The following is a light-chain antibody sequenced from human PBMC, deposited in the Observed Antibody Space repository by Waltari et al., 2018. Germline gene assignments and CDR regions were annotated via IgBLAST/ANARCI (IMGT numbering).Light chain of an antibody. V-gene: IGKV4-1*01. CDR1: QSVLSSSNNRNY. CDR2: WAS. CDR3: QQCYTVPYT. Sequence: DIVLTQSPDSLAVSLGERATIKFRSSQSVLSSSNNRNYLGWYQQKPGKPPKLLLSWASTREFGVPDRFGGSGYGTYCSRTISCLQAEDGARYYCQQCYTVPYTFGQGTKLELK. J-gene: IGKJ2*01.